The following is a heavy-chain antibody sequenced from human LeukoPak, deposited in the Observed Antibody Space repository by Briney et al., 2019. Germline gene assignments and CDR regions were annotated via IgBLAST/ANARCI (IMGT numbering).Heavy chain of an antibody. CDR1: GYTFTGYY. D-gene: IGHD6-19*01. Sequence: ASVKVSCKASGYTFTGYYMHWVRHAPGQGLEWMGWINPNIGGTNYAQKFQGRVTITADKSTSTAYMELSSLRSEDTAVYYCARDPIAVAGRLDHWGQGTLVTVSS. CDR2: INPNIGGT. J-gene: IGHJ4*02. V-gene: IGHV1-2*02. CDR3: ARDPIAVAGRLDH.